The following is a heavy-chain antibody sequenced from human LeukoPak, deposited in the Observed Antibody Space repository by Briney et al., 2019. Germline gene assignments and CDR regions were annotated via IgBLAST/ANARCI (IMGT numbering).Heavy chain of an antibody. CDR2: ISTSGGST. Sequence: GGSLRLSCSASEFTFSTYAMHWVRQAPGKGLEYVSAISTSGGSTYYADSVKGRFIISRDNSKNTLYLQMGSLRAEDTAVYYCVKDSAPRYTYYYYGMDVWGQGTTVTVSS. CDR1: EFTFSTYA. D-gene: IGHD3-9*01. J-gene: IGHJ6*02. V-gene: IGHV3-64D*06. CDR3: VKDSAPRYTYYYYGMDV.